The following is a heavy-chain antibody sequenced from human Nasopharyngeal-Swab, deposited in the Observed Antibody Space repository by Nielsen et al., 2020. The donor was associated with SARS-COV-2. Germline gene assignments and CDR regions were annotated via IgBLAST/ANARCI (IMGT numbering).Heavy chain of an antibody. CDR1: GYTFFNYG. J-gene: IGHJ4*02. CDR3: ARDGDKFSEY. Sequence: ASVKVSCKASGYTFFNYGISWGRQAPGQGLEWMGWISVVDGNTYYAHHLQDRLAMTRDTSTRTAYMELTSLTSDDTAVYYCARDGDKFSEYWGQGSLVTVSS. CDR2: ISVVDGNT. D-gene: IGHD6-25*01. V-gene: IGHV1-18*04.